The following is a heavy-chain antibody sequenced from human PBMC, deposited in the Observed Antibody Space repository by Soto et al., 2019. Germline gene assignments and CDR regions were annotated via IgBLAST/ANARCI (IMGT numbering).Heavy chain of an antibody. CDR3: ARSDATKIVGTTYYAMDV. D-gene: IGHD3-22*01. Sequence: QVQLVQSGAEVKKPGSSVKVSCKASGGSLSNYGISWVRQAPGQGLEWMGAIIPVFGTPTSAQTSQDRVTTPADESTTTVYMDVRGLTSADTAVYCCARSDATKIVGTTYYAMDVWGQGTTVTVSS. J-gene: IGHJ6*02. V-gene: IGHV1-69*12. CDR1: GGSLSNYG. CDR2: IIPVFGTP.